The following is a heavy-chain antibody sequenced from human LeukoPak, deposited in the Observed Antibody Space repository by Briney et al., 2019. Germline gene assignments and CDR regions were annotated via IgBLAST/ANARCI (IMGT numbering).Heavy chain of an antibody. CDR3: TRGAGTGWRFDS. CDR2: ISSSSSYI. J-gene: IGHJ4*02. CDR1: GFTFSGSA. V-gene: IGHV3-21*01. Sequence: GGSLRLSCAASGFTFSGSAMHWVRQASGKGLEWVSSISSSSSYIYYSDSVKGRFTISRDNAKNSLYLQMNSLKADDTAVYYCTRGAGTGWRFDSWGQGTLVTVSS. D-gene: IGHD6-19*01.